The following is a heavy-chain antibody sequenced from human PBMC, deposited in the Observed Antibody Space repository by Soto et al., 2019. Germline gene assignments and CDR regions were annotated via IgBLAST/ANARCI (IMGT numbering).Heavy chain of an antibody. D-gene: IGHD3-22*01. J-gene: IGHJ4*02. CDR2: INPNTGDT. Sequence: ASVKVSCKTFGYTFTAYYIYWVRQAPGQGLEWMGRINPNTGDTNHAQKFQGRVTMTRDTSISTAYMELSRLRSDDTAVYYCARDYRRSNYYDSSGYNPFDYWGQGTLVTVSS. CDR3: ARDYRRSNYYDSSGYNPFDY. V-gene: IGHV1-2*02. CDR1: GYTFTAYY.